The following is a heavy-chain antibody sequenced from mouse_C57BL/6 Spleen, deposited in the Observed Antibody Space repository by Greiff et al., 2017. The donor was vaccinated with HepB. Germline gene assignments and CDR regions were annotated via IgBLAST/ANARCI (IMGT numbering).Heavy chain of an antibody. D-gene: IGHD1-1*01. CDR3: ARSGIVITTVVATPYFDY. J-gene: IGHJ2*01. CDR1: GYAFTNYL. Sequence: QVQLQQSGAELVRPGTSVKVSCKASGYAFTNYLIEWVKQRPGQGLEWIGVINPGSGGTNYNEKFKGKATLTADKSSSTAYMQLSSLTSEYSAVYFCARSGIVITTVVATPYFDYWGQGTTLTVSS. CDR2: INPGSGGT. V-gene: IGHV1-54*01.